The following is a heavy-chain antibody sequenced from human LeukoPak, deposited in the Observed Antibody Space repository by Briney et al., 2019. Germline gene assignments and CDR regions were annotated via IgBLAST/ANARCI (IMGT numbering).Heavy chain of an antibody. CDR3: ASTDWNYAR. Sequence: PSETLSLTCTVSGGSISSYYWSWMRQSPGKGLEWIGYIYYSGSTNYNPSPKSRVTISLDTSKNQSSLQLSSVTAADTAVYYCASTDWNYARWGQGILVTVSS. V-gene: IGHV4-59*08. J-gene: IGHJ4*02. D-gene: IGHD1-7*01. CDR2: IYYSGST. CDR1: GGSISSYY.